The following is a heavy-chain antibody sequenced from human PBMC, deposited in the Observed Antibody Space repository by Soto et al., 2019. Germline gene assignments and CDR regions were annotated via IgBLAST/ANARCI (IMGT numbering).Heavy chain of an antibody. D-gene: IGHD6-13*01. CDR3: AKVGDSSSWYGNYYYYGMDV. J-gene: IGHJ6*02. CDR1: GFTFSSYG. Sequence: PGGSLRLSCAASGFTFSSYGMHWVRQAPGKGLEWVAVISYDGSNKYYADSVKGRFTISRDNSKNTLYLQMNSLRAEDTAVYYCAKVGDSSSWYGNYYYYGMDVWGHGTTVTVSS. V-gene: IGHV3-30*18. CDR2: ISYDGSNK.